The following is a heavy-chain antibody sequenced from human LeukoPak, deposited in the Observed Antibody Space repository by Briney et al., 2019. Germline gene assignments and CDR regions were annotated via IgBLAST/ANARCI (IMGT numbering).Heavy chain of an antibody. Sequence: SETLSLTCTVSGGSISSSSYYWGWIRQPPGKGLEWIGSIYYSGSTYYNPSLKSRVTISVDTSKNQFSLKLSSVTAADTAVYYCARDSPVVVPAANYYYGMDVWGQGTTVTVSS. V-gene: IGHV4-39*07. J-gene: IGHJ6*02. CDR1: GGSISSSSYY. CDR2: IYYSGST. D-gene: IGHD2-2*01. CDR3: ARDSPVVVPAANYYYGMDV.